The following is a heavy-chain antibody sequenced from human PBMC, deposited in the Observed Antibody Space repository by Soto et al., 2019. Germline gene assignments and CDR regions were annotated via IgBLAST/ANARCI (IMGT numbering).Heavy chain of an antibody. J-gene: IGHJ4*02. CDR1: GVSISSSSYY. CDR2: IYYSGST. Sequence: PSETLSLTCTFSGVSISSSSYYCGWIRQPPGKGLEWIGSIYYSGSTYYNPSLKSRVTISVDTSKNQFSLKLSSVTAADTAVYYCARGGDGYNYADYWGQGALVTVSS. CDR3: ARGGDGYNYADY. D-gene: IGHD5-12*01. V-gene: IGHV4-39*01.